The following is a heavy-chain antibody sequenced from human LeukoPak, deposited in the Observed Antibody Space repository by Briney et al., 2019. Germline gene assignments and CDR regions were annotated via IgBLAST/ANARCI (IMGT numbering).Heavy chain of an antibody. D-gene: IGHD3-9*01. Sequence: GASVKVSFKASGYTFTGYYMHWVRQAPGQGLEWMGWINPNSGGKNYAQKFQGRVTMTRDTSISTAYMELSRLRSDDTAVYYCARSDYDILTGYSNDAFDIWGQGTMVTVSS. V-gene: IGHV1-2*02. J-gene: IGHJ3*02. CDR2: INPNSGGK. CDR3: ARSDYDILTGYSNDAFDI. CDR1: GYTFTGYY.